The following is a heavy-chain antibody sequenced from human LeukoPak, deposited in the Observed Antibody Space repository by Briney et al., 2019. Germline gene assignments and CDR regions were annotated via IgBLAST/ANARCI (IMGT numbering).Heavy chain of an antibody. Sequence: KPSETLSLTCTVYGGSFSGYYWSWIRQPPGKGLEWIGEINHSGSTNYNPSLKSRVTIPVDTSKNQFSLKLSSVTAADTAVYYCARGRHCSGGSCYVDYWGQGTLVTVSS. CDR1: GGSFSGYY. V-gene: IGHV4-34*01. D-gene: IGHD2-15*01. CDR3: ARGRHCSGGSCYVDY. J-gene: IGHJ4*02. CDR2: INHSGST.